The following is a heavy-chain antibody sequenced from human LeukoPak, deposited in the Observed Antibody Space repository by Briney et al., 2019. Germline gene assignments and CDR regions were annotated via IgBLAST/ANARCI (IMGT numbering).Heavy chain of an antibody. D-gene: IGHD2/OR15-2a*01. CDR3: AGMGWSSTEAGY. Sequence: PGGSLRLSCAASGFTFSSYEMNWVRQAPGKGLERVSYISGTGSTIYDADSVKGRFTISRDNAKNSLYLQMNSLRAEDTAVYYCAGMGWSSTEAGYWGQGTLVTVSS. CDR2: ISGTGSTI. CDR1: GFTFSSYE. J-gene: IGHJ4*02. V-gene: IGHV3-48*03.